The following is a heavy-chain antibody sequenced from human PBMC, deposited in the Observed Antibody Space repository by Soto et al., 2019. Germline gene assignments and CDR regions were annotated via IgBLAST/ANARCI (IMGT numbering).Heavy chain of an antibody. D-gene: IGHD6-13*01. Sequence: GASVKVSCKASGYTFTGYYMHWVRQAPGQGLEWMGWINPNSGGTNYAQKFQGWVTMTRDTSISTAYMELSRLRSDDTAVYYCASAKTDSSSGIYYYYGMDVWGQGTTVTVSS. CDR1: GYTFTGYY. CDR2: INPNSGGT. CDR3: ASAKTDSSSGIYYYYGMDV. J-gene: IGHJ6*02. V-gene: IGHV1-2*04.